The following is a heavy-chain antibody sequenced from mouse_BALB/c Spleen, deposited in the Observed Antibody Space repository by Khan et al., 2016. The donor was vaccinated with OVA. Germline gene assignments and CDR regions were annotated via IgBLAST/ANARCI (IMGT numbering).Heavy chain of an antibody. CDR1: GYTFINYL. CDR2: INPTTGYT. CDR3: ARRGLRWDFDY. J-gene: IGHJ2*01. Sequence: QVRLQQSGAELAKPGASVKMSCKASGYTFINYLMNWVKQRPGQGLEWVGYINPTTGYTEYNQRFKDKATLTADKYSSTAHMQLNSLTSEDSAVYYCARRGLRWDFDYWGQGTTLTVSS. D-gene: IGHD1-1*02. V-gene: IGHV1-4*01.